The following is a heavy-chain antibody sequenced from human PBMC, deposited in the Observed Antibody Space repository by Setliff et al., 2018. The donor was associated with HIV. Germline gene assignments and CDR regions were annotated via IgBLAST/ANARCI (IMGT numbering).Heavy chain of an antibody. CDR2: IIPMVSLP. CDR1: GGSFSDYS. D-gene: IGHD1-1*01. CDR3: ARGQLKPTGYFFDY. V-gene: IGHV1-69*10. Sequence: VKVSCKASGGSFSDYSISWVRQAPGQAFEWMGGIIPMVSLPNFAQSFLGRLTITANRSTTTAYMELSRLTSEDTAVYYCARGQLKPTGYFFDYWGLGTLVTVSS. J-gene: IGHJ4*02.